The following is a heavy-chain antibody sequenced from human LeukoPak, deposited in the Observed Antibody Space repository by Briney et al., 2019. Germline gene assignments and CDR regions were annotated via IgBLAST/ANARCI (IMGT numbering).Heavy chain of an antibody. CDR2: INPNSGGT. J-gene: IGHJ6*03. D-gene: IGHD3-3*01. CDR1: GYTFTCYY. Sequence: ASVKVSCKASGYTFTCYYMHWVRQAPGQGLEWMGWINPNSGGTNYAQKFQGRVTMTRYTSISTAYMELSRLRSDDTAVYYCAITSPLEWLLNYYMDVWGNGTTVTVSS. CDR3: AITSPLEWLLNYYMDV. V-gene: IGHV1-2*02.